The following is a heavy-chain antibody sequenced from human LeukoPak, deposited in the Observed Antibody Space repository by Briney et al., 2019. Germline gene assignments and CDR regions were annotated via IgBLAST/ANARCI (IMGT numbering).Heavy chain of an antibody. CDR2: INPNTGAS. CDR1: GYSFSGYS. J-gene: IGHJ6*02. Sequence: ASVKVSCKASGYSFSGYSIHWLRQAPGQGLEWMGWINPNTGASNFAQKFQGGATMTRDTSISTAYMELSRPKSDDTAVYYCARDHQVKDVWGQGTTVTVSS. V-gene: IGHV1-2*02. CDR3: ARDHQVKDV.